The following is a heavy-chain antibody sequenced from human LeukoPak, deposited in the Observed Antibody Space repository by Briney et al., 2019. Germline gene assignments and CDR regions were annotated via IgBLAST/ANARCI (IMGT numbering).Heavy chain of an antibody. CDR1: GLTFSSYG. J-gene: IGHJ5*02. Sequence: HAGGSLRLSCAASGLTFSSYGMHWVRQAPVKGLEWVAVISYDGSNKYYADSVKGRFTISRDNSKNTLYLQMNSLRAEDTAVYYCAAGVSSGSWGQGTLVTVSS. V-gene: IGHV3-30*03. CDR2: ISYDGSNK. D-gene: IGHD3-22*01. CDR3: AAGVSSGS.